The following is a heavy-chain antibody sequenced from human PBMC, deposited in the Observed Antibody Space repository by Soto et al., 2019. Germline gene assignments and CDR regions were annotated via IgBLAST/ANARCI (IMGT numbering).Heavy chain of an antibody. V-gene: IGHV6-1*01. J-gene: IGHJ4*02. CDR3: AKIGLAQWLVLYYFDY. CDR2: TYYRSKWYN. D-gene: IGHD6-19*01. CDR1: GDSVSSNSAA. Sequence: SQTLSLTCAISGDSVSSNSAAWNWIRQSPSRGLEWLGRTYYRSKWYNDYAVSVKSRITINPGTSKNQFSLQLNSVTPEGTAVYYCAKIGLAQWLVLYYFDYWGQGTLVTV.